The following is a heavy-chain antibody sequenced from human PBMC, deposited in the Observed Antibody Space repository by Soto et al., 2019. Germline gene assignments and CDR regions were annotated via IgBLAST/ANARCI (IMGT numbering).Heavy chain of an antibody. V-gene: IGHV3-11*05. CDR1: GFTFSDFY. CDR2: ISSSTSHT. D-gene: IGHD6-13*01. J-gene: IGHJ4*02. Sequence: GGSLRPSCAVSGFTFSDFYITWIRQVPGKGLEWVSYISSSTSHTNYADSVKGRFTISRDNAKNSLFLQMNSLRAEDTAVYYCARGRGAAADYFDFWGQGTLVTVSS. CDR3: ARGRGAAADYFDF.